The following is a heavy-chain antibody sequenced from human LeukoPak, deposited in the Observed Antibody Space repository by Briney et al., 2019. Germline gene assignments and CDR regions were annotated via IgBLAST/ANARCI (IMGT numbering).Heavy chain of an antibody. D-gene: IGHD2-2*01. Sequence: SETLSLTCTVSGGSISSSSYYWGWIRQPPGKGLEWIGSIYYSGSTYYNPSLKSRVTISVDTSKNQFSLKLSSVTAADTAVYYCARDTNAFDIWGQGTMVTVSS. CDR1: GGSISSSSYY. J-gene: IGHJ3*02. V-gene: IGHV4-39*07. CDR2: IYYSGST. CDR3: ARDTNAFDI.